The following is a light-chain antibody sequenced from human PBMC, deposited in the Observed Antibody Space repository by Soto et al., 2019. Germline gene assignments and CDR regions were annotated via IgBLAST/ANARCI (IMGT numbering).Light chain of an antibody. Sequence: SVLTQPPSVSAAPGQKVTISCSGSSSNIGNNYVSWYQQLPGTAPKLLIYENNKRPSGIPDRFSGSKSGTSATLGITGLQTGDEADYYCGTWDSSLSALFGTGTKLTVL. CDR1: SSNIGNNY. J-gene: IGLJ1*01. CDR3: GTWDSSLSAL. V-gene: IGLV1-51*02. CDR2: ENN.